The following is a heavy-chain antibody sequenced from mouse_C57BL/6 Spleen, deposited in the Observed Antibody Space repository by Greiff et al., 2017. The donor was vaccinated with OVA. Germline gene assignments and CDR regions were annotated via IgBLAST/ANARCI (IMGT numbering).Heavy chain of an antibody. CDR3: ARDDYDVGFDY. CDR2: INPYNGDT. J-gene: IGHJ2*01. V-gene: IGHV1-20*01. CDR1: GYSFTGYF. D-gene: IGHD2-4*01. Sequence: DVQLQESGPELVKPGDSVKISCKASGYSFTGYFMNWVMQSHGKSLEWIGRINPYNGDTFYNQKFKGKATLTVDKSSSTAHMELRSLTSEDSAVYYCARDDYDVGFDYWGQGTTLTVSS.